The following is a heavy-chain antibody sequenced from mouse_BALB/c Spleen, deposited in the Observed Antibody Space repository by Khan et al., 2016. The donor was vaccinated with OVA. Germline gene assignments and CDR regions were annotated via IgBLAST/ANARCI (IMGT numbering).Heavy chain of an antibody. J-gene: IGHJ4*01. CDR3: ARRTTGYTMDY. CDR1: GYTFTSYT. Sequence: QIQLVQSGAELARPGASVRMSCKASGYTFTSYTMHWVKQRPGQGLEWIGYINHRSGYTNYNQNFKDKATLTSDKSSSTAYMQLSSLTSEDSAVDYWARRTTGYTMDYWGQGTSVTVSA. D-gene: IGHD2-14*01. CDR2: INHRSGYT. V-gene: IGHV1-4*01.